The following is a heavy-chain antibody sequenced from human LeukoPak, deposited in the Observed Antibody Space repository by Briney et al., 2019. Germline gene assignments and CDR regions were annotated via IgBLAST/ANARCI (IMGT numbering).Heavy chain of an antibody. V-gene: IGHV3-23*01. Sequence: PGGSLRLSCAASGFXFSSYAMSWVRQAPGKGLEWVSTISGGGGSTYYADSVKGRFTISRDNSKNTLYLQMNSLRAEDTAVYYCAKGGSIAVADNVDYWGQGTLVTVSS. CDR2: ISGGGGST. J-gene: IGHJ4*02. CDR3: AKGGSIAVADNVDY. D-gene: IGHD6-19*01. CDR1: GFXFSSYA.